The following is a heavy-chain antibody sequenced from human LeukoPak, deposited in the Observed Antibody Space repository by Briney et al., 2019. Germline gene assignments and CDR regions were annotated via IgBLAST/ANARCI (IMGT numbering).Heavy chain of an antibody. Sequence: PSETLSLTCTVSGASIGSGVYYWGWIRQPPGKGLEWIGYIYYSGSTYYNPSLKSRVTISVDTSKNQFSLKLSSVTAADTAVYYCARSAVYYYDSSAKYYFDYWGQGTLVIVSS. CDR2: IYYSGST. V-gene: IGHV4-30-4*01. CDR1: GASIGSGVYY. J-gene: IGHJ4*02. CDR3: ARSAVYYYDSSAKYYFDY. D-gene: IGHD3-22*01.